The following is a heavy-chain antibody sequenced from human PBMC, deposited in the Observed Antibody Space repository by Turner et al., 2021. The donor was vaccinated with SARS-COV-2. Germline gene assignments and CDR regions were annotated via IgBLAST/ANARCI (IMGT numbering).Heavy chain of an antibody. J-gene: IGHJ4*02. CDR1: GFTFSIYW. Sequence: EVQLVESGGGLVQPGGSLSLSCAASGFTFSIYWMHWVRQAPGKGLVWVSRINSDGSSTSYADSVKGRFTISRDNAKNTLYLQMNSLRGEDTAVYYCVRESIVVVPAADYWGQGTLVTVSS. D-gene: IGHD2-2*01. V-gene: IGHV3-74*01. CDR3: VRESIVVVPAADY. CDR2: INSDGSST.